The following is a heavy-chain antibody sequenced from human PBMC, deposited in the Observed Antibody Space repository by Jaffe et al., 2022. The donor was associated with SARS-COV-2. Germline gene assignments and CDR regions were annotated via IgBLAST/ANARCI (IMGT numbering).Heavy chain of an antibody. J-gene: IGHJ6*02. Sequence: QVQLVESGGGVVQPGRSLRLSCAASGFTFSSYGMHWVRQAPGKGLEWVAVIWYDGSNKYYADSVKGRFTISRDNSKNTLYLQMNSLRAEDTAVYYCARDLTIFGVVSGYYYYYYGMDVWGQGTTVTVSS. CDR2: IWYDGSNK. D-gene: IGHD3-3*01. V-gene: IGHV3-33*01. CDR1: GFTFSSYG. CDR3: ARDLTIFGVVSGYYYYYYGMDV.